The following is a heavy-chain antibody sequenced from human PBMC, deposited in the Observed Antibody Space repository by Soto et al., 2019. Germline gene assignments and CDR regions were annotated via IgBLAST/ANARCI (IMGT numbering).Heavy chain of an antibody. J-gene: IGHJ2*01. V-gene: IGHV1-69*01. CDR1: GGTFSSYA. Sequence: QVQLVQSGAEVKKPGSSVKVSCKASGGTFSSYAISWVRQAPGQGLEWMGGIIPIFGTANYAQKFQGRVTITADESTSTAYMELSSMRSEDTAVYYRARGGPYYDFWSGYWYHPPGGYWYFDLWGRGTLVTVSS. CDR2: IIPIFGTA. CDR3: ARGGPYYDFWSGYWYHPPGGYWYFDL. D-gene: IGHD3-3*01.